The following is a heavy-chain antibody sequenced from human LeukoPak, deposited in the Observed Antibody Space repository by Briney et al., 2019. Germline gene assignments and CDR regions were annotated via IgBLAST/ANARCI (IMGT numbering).Heavy chain of an antibody. J-gene: IGHJ4*02. Sequence: GGSLRLSCAASGFPFHDHDMYWVRQTPGEGLEWVALISHGGGKEHYAESVKGRFTISRDNSRNTVYLQMSSLRSDDTAIYNCAKTLDGFWPQFDFWGQGTLLTVSS. CDR1: GFPFHDHD. V-gene: IGHV3-30*18. CDR2: ISHGGGKE. CDR3: AKTLDGFWPQFDF. D-gene: IGHD5-24*01.